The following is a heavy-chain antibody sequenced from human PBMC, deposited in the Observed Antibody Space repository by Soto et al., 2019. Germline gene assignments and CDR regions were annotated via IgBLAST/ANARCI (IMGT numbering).Heavy chain of an antibody. D-gene: IGHD6-19*01. V-gene: IGHV3-30*18. J-gene: IGHJ4*02. CDR3: AKENKGIAVAGMGGDFDY. Sequence: GGSLRLSCAASGFTFSSYGMHWVRQAPGKGLEWVAVISYDGSNKYYADSVKGRFTISRDNSKNTLYLQMNSLRAEDTAVYYCAKENKGIAVAGMGGDFDYWGQGTLVTVSS. CDR1: GFTFSSYG. CDR2: ISYDGSNK.